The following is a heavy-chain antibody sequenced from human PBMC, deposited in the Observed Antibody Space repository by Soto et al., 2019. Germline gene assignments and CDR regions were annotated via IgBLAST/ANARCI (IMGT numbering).Heavy chain of an antibody. D-gene: IGHD6-13*01. CDR2: ISYDGSNK. CDR1: GLTFSSYA. Sequence: GGSLRLSCAASGLTFSSYAMHWVRQAPGKGLEWVAVISYDGSNKYYADSVKGRFTISRDNSKNTLYLQMNSLTAEDTAVYYCARDLHSVPRFAGSFDYWGQGTLVTVSS. J-gene: IGHJ4*02. V-gene: IGHV3-30-3*01. CDR3: ARDLHSVPRFAGSFDY.